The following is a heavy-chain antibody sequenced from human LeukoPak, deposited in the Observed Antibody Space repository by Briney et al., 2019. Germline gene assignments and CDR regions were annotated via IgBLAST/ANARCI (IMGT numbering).Heavy chain of an antibody. D-gene: IGHD4-17*01. Sequence: GGSLRLSCAASGFTFDDYAMHWVRQAPGKGLEWVSGISWNSGSIGYADSVKGRFTISRDNAKNSLYLQMNSLRAEDTAVYYCAREGDGDYPGDAFDIWGQGTMVTVSS. CDR2: ISWNSGSI. CDR1: GFTFDDYA. V-gene: IGHV3-9*01. CDR3: AREGDGDYPGDAFDI. J-gene: IGHJ3*02.